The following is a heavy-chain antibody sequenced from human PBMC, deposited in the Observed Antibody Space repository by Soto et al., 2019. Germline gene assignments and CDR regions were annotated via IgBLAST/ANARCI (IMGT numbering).Heavy chain of an antibody. CDR2: MNPNSGNT. V-gene: IGHV1-8*01. J-gene: IGHJ6*03. CDR3: ARNEHYDFWSGYTGLYYYYYMDV. Sequence: ASVQVPCKASGYTFTSYDINWVRQATGQGLEWMGWMNPNSGNTGYAQKFQGRVTMARNTSISTAYMELSSLRSEDTAVYYCARNEHYDFWSGYTGLYYYYYMDVWGKGTTVTVSS. CDR1: GYTFTSYD. D-gene: IGHD3-3*01.